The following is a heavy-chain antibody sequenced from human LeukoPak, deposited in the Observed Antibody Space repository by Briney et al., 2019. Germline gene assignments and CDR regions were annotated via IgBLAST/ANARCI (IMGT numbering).Heavy chain of an antibody. J-gene: IGHJ3*02. CDR1: GGSISSSSYY. V-gene: IGHV4-39*01. CDR2: IYYSGST. CDR3: AIRAGGNSVFGAFDI. D-gene: IGHD2-21*02. Sequence: SETLSLTCTVSGGSISSSSYYWGWSRQPPGKGLEWIGSIYYSGSTYYNPSRKSRVTISVDTSKNQFSLKLSSVTAADTAVYYCAIRAGGNSVFGAFDIWGQGTMVTVSS.